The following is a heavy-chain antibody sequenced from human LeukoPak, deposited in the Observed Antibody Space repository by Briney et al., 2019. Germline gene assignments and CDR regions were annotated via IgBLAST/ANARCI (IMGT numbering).Heavy chain of an antibody. Sequence: SETLSLTCIVSSGSISSYYWSWIRQPPGKGLEWIGYIYYSGSTNYNPSLKSRVTISVDTSKNQFSLKLSSVTAADTAVYYCARLDDSSGYYQDDAFDIWGQGTMVTVSS. CDR3: ARLDDSSGYYQDDAFDI. D-gene: IGHD3-22*01. V-gene: IGHV4-59*08. CDR1: SGSISSYY. CDR2: IYYSGST. J-gene: IGHJ3*02.